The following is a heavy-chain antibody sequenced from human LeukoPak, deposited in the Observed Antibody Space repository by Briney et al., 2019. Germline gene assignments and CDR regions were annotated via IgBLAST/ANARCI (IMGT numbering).Heavy chain of an antibody. CDR1: GGSITDYY. CDR3: ARGQQVEQIYFDF. Sequence: SETLSLTCTVSGGSITDYYWSWIRQPAGKGLEWIGHIYKSGSTDYNPSLKSRVTMSMDTSKSQFSLNLRSVTAADTAVYYCARGQQVEQIYFDFWGQGTLVTVSS. D-gene: IGHD6-13*01. J-gene: IGHJ4*02. V-gene: IGHV4-4*07. CDR2: IYKSGST.